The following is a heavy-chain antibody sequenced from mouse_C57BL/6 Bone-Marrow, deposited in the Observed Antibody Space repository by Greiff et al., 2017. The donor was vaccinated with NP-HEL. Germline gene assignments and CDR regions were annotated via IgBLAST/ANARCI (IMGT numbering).Heavy chain of an antibody. J-gene: IGHJ3*01. CDR2: IRLKSDNYAT. Sequence: EVQGVESGGGLVQPGGSMKLSCVASGFTFSNYWMNWVRQSPEKGLEWVAQIRLKSDNYATHYAESVKGRFTISRDDSKSSVYLQMNNLRAEDTGIYYCTGRGYYFFAYWGQGTLVTVSA. CDR1: GFTFSNYW. V-gene: IGHV6-3*01. CDR3: TGRGYYFFAY. D-gene: IGHD2-3*01.